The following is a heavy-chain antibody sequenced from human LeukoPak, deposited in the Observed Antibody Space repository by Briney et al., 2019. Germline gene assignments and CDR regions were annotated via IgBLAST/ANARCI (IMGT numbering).Heavy chain of an antibody. D-gene: IGHD5-24*01. J-gene: IGHJ4*02. CDR3: ARVGTRRWLQFDY. Sequence: GGSLRLSCAASGFTFGDYAMTWVRQAPGKGLEGVSVIYSGGSTYYADSVKGRFTISRDNSKNTLYLQMNSLRAEDTAVYYCARVGTRRWLQFDYWGQGTLVTVSS. V-gene: IGHV3-53*01. CDR1: GFTFGDYA. CDR2: IYSGGST.